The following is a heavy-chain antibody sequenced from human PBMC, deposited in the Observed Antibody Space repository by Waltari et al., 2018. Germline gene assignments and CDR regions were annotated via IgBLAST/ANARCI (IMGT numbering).Heavy chain of an antibody. CDR1: GGSFSGYY. D-gene: IGHD3-10*01. J-gene: IGHJ4*02. Sequence: QVQLQQWGAGLLKPSETLSLTCAVSGGSFSGYYWSWIRQPPGKGLEWIGEINHSGSTNYNPSLKSRVTISVDTSKNQFSLKLSSVTAADTAVYYCARERFLNGSGRRLLGGSYSWGQGTLVTVSS. V-gene: IGHV4-34*01. CDR3: ARERFLNGSGRRLLGGSYS. CDR2: INHSGST.